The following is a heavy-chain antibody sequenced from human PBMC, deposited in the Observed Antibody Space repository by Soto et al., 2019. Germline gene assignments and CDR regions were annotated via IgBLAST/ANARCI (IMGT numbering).Heavy chain of an antibody. V-gene: IGHV3-7*03. D-gene: IGHD4-17*01. CDR1: GFTFSSYW. CDR2: IKQDGSEK. Sequence: GGSLRLSCAASGFTFSSYWMSWVRQAPGKGLEWVANIKQDGSEKYYVDSVKGRFTISRDNAKNSLYLQMSSLRAEDTAVYYCSKHDYGGNVTYYYGMDVWGQGSTVTVSS. J-gene: IGHJ6*02. CDR3: SKHDYGGNVTYYYGMDV.